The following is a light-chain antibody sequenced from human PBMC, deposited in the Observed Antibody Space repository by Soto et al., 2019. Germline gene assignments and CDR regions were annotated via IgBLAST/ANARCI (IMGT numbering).Light chain of an antibody. Sequence: QSVLTQPASVSGSPGQSITISCTGTSSDVDGYNYVSWYQYHPGKAPKLMIYDVNNRPSGVSNRFSGSKSGNTASLTISGLQAEDAADYYCSSYTISRNSGIFGGGTKLTVL. CDR2: DVN. V-gene: IGLV2-14*01. J-gene: IGLJ2*01. CDR1: SSDVDGYNY. CDR3: SSYTISRNSGI.